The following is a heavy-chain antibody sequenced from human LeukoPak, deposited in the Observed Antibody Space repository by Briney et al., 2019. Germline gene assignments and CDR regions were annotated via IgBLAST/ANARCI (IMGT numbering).Heavy chain of an antibody. Sequence: PSETLSLTRAVSGYSISTAYYWGWIRQPPGKGLEWIGVVYRTGNAYYNPSLKSRVTISIDTSKNQFSLNLTSVTAADTAVYFCAKARGYGSGYFEYWGQGILVPVSS. CDR1: GYSISTAYY. D-gene: IGHD3-10*01. J-gene: IGHJ4*02. V-gene: IGHV4-38-2*01. CDR2: VYRTGNA. CDR3: AKARGYGSGYFEY.